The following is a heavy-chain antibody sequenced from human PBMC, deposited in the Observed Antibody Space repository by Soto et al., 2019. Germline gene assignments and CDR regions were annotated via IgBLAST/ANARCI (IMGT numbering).Heavy chain of an antibody. CDR2: IYHSGST. V-gene: IGHV4-4*02. J-gene: IGHJ6*03. D-gene: IGHD3-3*01. Sequence: SETLSLTCAVSGGSISSSNWWSWVRQPPGKGLEWIGEIYHSGSTNYNPSLKSRVTISVDKSKNQFSLKLSSVTAADTAVYYCARGDSLSYDFWSAYYARKGPYCMAVWGKGTTVTVSS. CDR3: ARGDSLSYDFWSAYYARKGPYCMAV. CDR1: GGSISSSNW.